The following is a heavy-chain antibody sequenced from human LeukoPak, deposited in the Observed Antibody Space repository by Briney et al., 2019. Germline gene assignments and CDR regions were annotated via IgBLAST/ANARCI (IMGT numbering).Heavy chain of an antibody. V-gene: IGHV3-43*02. CDR2: ISGDGGKT. CDR1: GFNFDDYA. D-gene: IGHD1-1*01. CDR3: AKDIHERGYPEY. Sequence: GGSLRLSCAPSGFNFDDYAMHWVRQVPGKGLEWVSLISGDGGKTSYADSVKGRFTISRDNRKNSLYLQMNSLRTEDTALYYCAKDIHERGYPEYWGQGTLVTVSS. J-gene: IGHJ4*02.